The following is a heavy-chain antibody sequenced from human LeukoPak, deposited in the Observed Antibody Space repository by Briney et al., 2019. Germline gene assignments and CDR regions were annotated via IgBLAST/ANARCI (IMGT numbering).Heavy chain of an antibody. CDR2: AYFTGTT. CDR1: GGSVSSSSSY. J-gene: IGHJ5*02. D-gene: IGHD3-10*01. V-gene: IGHV4-39*01. CDR3: AKSGHSYYYTPGDFS. Sequence: SETLSLTCTVSGGSVSSSSSYWGWIRQPPGKELVSIGSAYFTGTTNYNPSLRPRTTLSLDSSKTLSSLMYTSGIASSAAVYYCAKSGHSYYYTPGDFSWGQGTLVTVSS.